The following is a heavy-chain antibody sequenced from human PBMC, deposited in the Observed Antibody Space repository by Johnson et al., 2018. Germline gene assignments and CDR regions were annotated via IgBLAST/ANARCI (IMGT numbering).Heavy chain of an antibody. Sequence: EVQLQESGGGLVQPGGSLRLSCAASGFTFSDYRIHWVRQAPGKGLVWVSRSYTDGSSATYADSVKGRFTISSDNAKKTVYLQMNSLRAENTAVYHCAGLENEVSYWSSPAPRYYYYMDVWGKGTTVTASS. CDR3: AGLENEVSYWSSPAPRYYYYMDV. CDR2: SYTDGSSA. V-gene: IGHV3-74*01. D-gene: IGHD1-26*01. J-gene: IGHJ6*03. CDR1: GFTFSDYR.